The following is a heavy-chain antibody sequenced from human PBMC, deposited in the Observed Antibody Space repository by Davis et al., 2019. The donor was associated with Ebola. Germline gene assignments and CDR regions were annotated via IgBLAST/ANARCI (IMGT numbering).Heavy chain of an antibody. V-gene: IGHV3-30*02. Sequence: GESLKTSCAASGFTFSTYGMHWVRQAPGKGLEWVAFIQSDGSNEYYVDSVKGRFIISRDNVKNTVSLQMNSMRAEDTDVYFCAQDGINMPFHYWGQGTLVTVSS. J-gene: IGHJ4*02. D-gene: IGHD2-2*01. CDR2: IQSDGSNE. CDR1: GFTFSTYG. CDR3: AQDGINMPFHY.